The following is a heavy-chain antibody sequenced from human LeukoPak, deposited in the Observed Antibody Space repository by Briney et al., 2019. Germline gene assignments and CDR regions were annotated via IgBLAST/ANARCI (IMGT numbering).Heavy chain of an antibody. J-gene: IGHJ6*02. V-gene: IGHV3-33*01. Sequence: GRSLRLSCEASGFTFSSYGMHWVRQAPGKGLEWVAVIWYHGDNKYYADSLKGRFTISRDNSKNTLYLQMNSLRAEDTAVYYCARDTYGSGSYYAYYYYYGMDVWGQGTTVTVSS. CDR2: IWYHGDNK. CDR1: GFTFSSYG. CDR3: ARDTYGSGSYYAYYYYYGMDV. D-gene: IGHD3-10*01.